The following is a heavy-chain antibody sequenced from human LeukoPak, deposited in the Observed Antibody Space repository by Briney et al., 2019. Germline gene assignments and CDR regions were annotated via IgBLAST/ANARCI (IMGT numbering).Heavy chain of an antibody. D-gene: IGHD6-19*01. CDR1: GGSICRGGYY. V-gene: IGHV4-30-2*01. CDR3: ARDLARSGWHPGGY. J-gene: IGHJ4*02. CDR2: IYHSGSN. Sequence: TLSLTWTGSGGSICRGGYYWGWIGQRPGKGLGWIGFIYHSGSNYYNPSLKSRVTISVDRSKNQFPLKLSSVPAADTAVYYCARDLARSGWHPGGYWGQGTLVTVS.